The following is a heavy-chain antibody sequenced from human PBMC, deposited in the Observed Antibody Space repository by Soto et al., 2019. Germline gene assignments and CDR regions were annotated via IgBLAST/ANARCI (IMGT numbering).Heavy chain of an antibody. D-gene: IGHD5-12*01. Sequence: SETLSLTCAVYGGSFSGYYWSWIRQPPGKGLEWIGEINHSGSTNYNPSLKSRVTISVDTSKNQFSLKLSSVTAADTAVYYCARGGYSGYDFWLEAPKITFDYCGQRTLVTVSS. J-gene: IGHJ4*02. CDR2: INHSGST. CDR3: ARGGYSGYDFWLEAPKITFDY. CDR1: GGSFSGYY. V-gene: IGHV4-34*01.